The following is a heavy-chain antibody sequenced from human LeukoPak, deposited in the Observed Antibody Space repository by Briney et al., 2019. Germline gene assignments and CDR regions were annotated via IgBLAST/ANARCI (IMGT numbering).Heavy chain of an antibody. V-gene: IGHV1-46*01. D-gene: IGHD3-22*01. CDR2: INPSGGST. J-gene: IGHJ4*02. CDR1: GYTFTSYY. CDR3: ARGQYYYDSSAYYLDY. Sequence: ASVKVSCKASGYTFTSYYIHWVRQAPGQGLEWMGIINPSGGSTSYAQKFQGRVTMTRDMSTSTVYMELSSLRSEDTAVYYCARGQYYYDSSAYYLDYWGQGTLVTVSS.